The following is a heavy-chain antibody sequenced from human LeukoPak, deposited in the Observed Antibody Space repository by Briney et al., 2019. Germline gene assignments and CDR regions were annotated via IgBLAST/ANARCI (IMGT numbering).Heavy chain of an antibody. CDR2: ISGSGGTT. V-gene: IGHV3-23*01. Sequence: PGGSLRLSCAASGFTFSSYGMSWVRQAPGKGLEWVSAISGSGGTTYYADSVKGRFTISRDNSKNTLYLQMNSLRAEDTAIYYCARDPTAYYDNFNWFDPWGQGTLVTVSS. D-gene: IGHD3-22*01. J-gene: IGHJ5*02. CDR3: ARDPTAYYDNFNWFDP. CDR1: GFTFSSYG.